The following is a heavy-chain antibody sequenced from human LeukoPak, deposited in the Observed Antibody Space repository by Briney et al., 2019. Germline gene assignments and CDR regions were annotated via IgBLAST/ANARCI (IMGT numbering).Heavy chain of an antibody. V-gene: IGHV1-18*01. J-gene: IGHJ4*02. CDR2: ISAYTGNT. Sequence: ASVKVSCKASGYIFTNYCITWVRQAPGQGLEWMGWISAYTGNTNYAQKLQGRVTMTTDTSTSTAYMELRSLRSDDTAVYYCARDGVTSYDNSDYYEPDYWGQGTLVTVSS. CDR3: ARDGVTSYDNSDYYEPDY. D-gene: IGHD3-22*01. CDR1: GYIFTNYC.